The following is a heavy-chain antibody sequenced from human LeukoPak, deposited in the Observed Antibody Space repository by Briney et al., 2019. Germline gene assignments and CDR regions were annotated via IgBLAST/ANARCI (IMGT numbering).Heavy chain of an antibody. J-gene: IGHJ4*02. CDR3: ARVPYCSSTSCYGILDY. CDR1: GYTXTSYG. Sequence: ASVKVSCKASGYTXTSYGISWVRQAPGQGLEWMGWISAYNGNPNYAQKLQGRVTMTTDTSTSTAYMELRSLRSDDTAVYYCARVPYCSSTSCYGILDYWGQGTLVTVSS. V-gene: IGHV1-18*01. D-gene: IGHD2-2*01. CDR2: ISAYNGNP.